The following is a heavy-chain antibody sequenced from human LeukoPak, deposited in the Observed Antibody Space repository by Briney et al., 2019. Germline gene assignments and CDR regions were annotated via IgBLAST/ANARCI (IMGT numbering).Heavy chain of an antibody. CDR3: ARELAAAASD. D-gene: IGHD2-2*01. Sequence: PRGAPRLACAASGVTHSTYGIHRDRPARGRWLDLVAVIWHDGSKKFYADSVKVRLTNSRDNSKNTLYLQMNSLRAEDKAVYYSARELAAAASDWGQGTLVTVSS. CDR2: IWHDGSKK. J-gene: IGHJ4*02. V-gene: IGHV3-33*01. CDR1: GVTHSTYG.